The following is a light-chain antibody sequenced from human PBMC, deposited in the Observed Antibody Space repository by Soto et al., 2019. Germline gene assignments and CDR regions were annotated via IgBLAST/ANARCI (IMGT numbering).Light chain of an antibody. CDR3: QQYDSTVWT. CDR2: GAS. CDR1: QSVSTSN. J-gene: IGKJ1*01. V-gene: IGKV3-20*01. Sequence: NVLTPSPRTLSSSADERSTLSSRASQSVSTSNLAWYQQRPGQAPRLLIYGASRRATGIPDRFSGSGSGTDVTLTISRLQPEDLAVYYCQQYDSTVWTFGQGTKVDIK.